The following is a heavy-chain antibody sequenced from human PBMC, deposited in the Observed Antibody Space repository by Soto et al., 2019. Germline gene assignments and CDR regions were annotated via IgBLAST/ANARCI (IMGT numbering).Heavy chain of an antibody. CDR1: GFTFDDYA. CDR2: ISWNSGSI. J-gene: IGHJ6*02. V-gene: IGHV3-9*01. Sequence: GGSLRLSCAASGFTFDDYAMHWVRQAPGKGLEWVSGISWNSGSIGYADSVKGRFTISRDNAKNSLYLQMNSLRAEDTALYYCAKGAQLRFLEWLGYYYYGMDVWGQGATVTVSS. D-gene: IGHD3-3*01. CDR3: AKGAQLRFLEWLGYYYYGMDV.